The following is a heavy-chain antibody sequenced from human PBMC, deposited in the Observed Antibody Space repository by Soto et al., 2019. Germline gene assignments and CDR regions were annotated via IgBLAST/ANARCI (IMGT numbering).Heavy chain of an antibody. Sequence: GGSLRLSCAASGFTFSSYGMHWVRQAPGKGLEWVAVISYDGSNKYYADSVKGRFTISRDNSKNTLYLQMNSLRAEDTAVYYCAKDLHDRRYYYYYGMDVWGQGTTVTVSS. CDR1: GFTFSSYG. D-gene: IGHD4-4*01. V-gene: IGHV3-30*18. J-gene: IGHJ6*02. CDR2: ISYDGSNK. CDR3: AKDLHDRRYYYYYGMDV.